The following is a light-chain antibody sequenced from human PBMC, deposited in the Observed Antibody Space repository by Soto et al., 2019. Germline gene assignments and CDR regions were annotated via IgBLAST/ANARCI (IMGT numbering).Light chain of an antibody. V-gene: IGKV3-20*01. Sequence: ENVLTQSPGTLSLSPGERATLSCRASQSVSSSYLAWYQQKPGQAPRLLIYDASSRATGIPDRFSGSGSGTDLTLTISRLELEDFAVYFCQQYGSSPRTFGQGTKVEIK. CDR2: DAS. CDR1: QSVSSSY. J-gene: IGKJ1*01. CDR3: QQYGSSPRT.